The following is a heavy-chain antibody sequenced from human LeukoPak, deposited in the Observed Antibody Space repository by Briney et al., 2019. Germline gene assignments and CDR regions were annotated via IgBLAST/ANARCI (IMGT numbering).Heavy chain of an antibody. CDR1: GGTFSNYA. D-gene: IGHD3-10*01. J-gene: IGHJ4*02. Sequence: SVTVSCKTSGGTFSNYAISWVRQAPGQGLEWMGRIIPIFGTANYAQKFQGRVTIIADQSSSTAYVELSSLRSEDTAMYYCARDKGRYFGSKTYYNDFFDYWGQGTLVTVSS. CDR2: IIPIFGTA. CDR3: ARDKGRYFGSKTYYNDFFDY. V-gene: IGHV1-69*15.